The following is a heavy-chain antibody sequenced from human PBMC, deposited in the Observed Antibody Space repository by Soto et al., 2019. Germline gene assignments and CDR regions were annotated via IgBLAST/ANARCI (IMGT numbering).Heavy chain of an antibody. V-gene: IGHV3-23*01. D-gene: IGHD3-9*01. CDR1: GFTFSSYA. CDR2: ISGSGGST. Sequence: EVQLLESGGGLVQPGGSLRLSCAASGFTFSSYAMSWVRQAPGKGLEWVSAISGSGGSTYYADSVKGRFTISRDKSKNPLYLQMNSLRAEDTAIYYCAKATYDILTGVPTYYFDYWGQGTLVTVSS. J-gene: IGHJ4*02. CDR3: AKATYDILTGVPTYYFDY.